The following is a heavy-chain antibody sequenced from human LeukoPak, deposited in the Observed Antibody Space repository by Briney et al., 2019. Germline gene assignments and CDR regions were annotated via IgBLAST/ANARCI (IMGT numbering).Heavy chain of an antibody. Sequence: GGSLRVSCAASGFTFSSYGMHRVRQAPGKGLEWVAVISYDGSNKYYADSVKGRFTISRDNSKNTLYLQMNSLRAEDTAVYYCAKDAVGYSSGWYRWYFDYWGQGTLVTVSS. D-gene: IGHD6-19*01. CDR2: ISYDGSNK. J-gene: IGHJ4*02. V-gene: IGHV3-30*18. CDR1: GFTFSSYG. CDR3: AKDAVGYSSGWYRWYFDY.